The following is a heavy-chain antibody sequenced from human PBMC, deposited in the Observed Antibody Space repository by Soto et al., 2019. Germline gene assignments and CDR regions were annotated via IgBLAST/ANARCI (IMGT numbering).Heavy chain of an antibody. Sequence: EVQLVESGGGLVKPGGSLRLSCAASGFTFTNAWMSWVRQAPGKGLEWVGRIKSKTDGGTTDYAAPVKGRFTISRDDSQRILYLQMTSLKSEDTGLYYCTTGENWGRGTLVTVAS. J-gene: IGHJ4*02. D-gene: IGHD3-16*01. V-gene: IGHV3-15*01. CDR1: GFTFTNAW. CDR3: TTGEN. CDR2: IKSKTDGGTT.